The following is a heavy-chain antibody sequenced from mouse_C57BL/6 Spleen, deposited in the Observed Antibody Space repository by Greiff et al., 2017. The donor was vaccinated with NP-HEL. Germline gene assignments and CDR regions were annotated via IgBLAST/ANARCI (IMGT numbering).Heavy chain of an antibody. CDR2: IRLKSDNYAT. CDR1: GFTFSDQW. CDR3: TDVGAWFAC. Sequence: EVQVVESGGGLVQPGGSMKLSCVASGFTFSDQWMNWVRQSPEMGLEWVAQIRLKSDNYATHYAESVKGRFTISRDDSKKSVYLQMNNLRAEDTGIYYCTDVGAWFACWGRGTLVTVSA. J-gene: IGHJ3*01. V-gene: IGHV6-3*01.